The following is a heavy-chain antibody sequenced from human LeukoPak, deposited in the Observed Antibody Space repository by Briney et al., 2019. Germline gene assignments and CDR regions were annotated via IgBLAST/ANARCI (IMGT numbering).Heavy chain of an antibody. CDR2: INPNSGGT. D-gene: IGHD5-18*01. Sequence: ASVKVSCKASGYTFTGYYMHWVRQAPAQGLEWMGWINPNSGGTNYAQKFQGRVTMTRDTSISTAYMELSRLRSDDTAVYYCARSDTAMADFDYWGQGTLVTVSS. J-gene: IGHJ4*02. CDR3: ARSDTAMADFDY. V-gene: IGHV1-2*02. CDR1: GYTFTGYY.